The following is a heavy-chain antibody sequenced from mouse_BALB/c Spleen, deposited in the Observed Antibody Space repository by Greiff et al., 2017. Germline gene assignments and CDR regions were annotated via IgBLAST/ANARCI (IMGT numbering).Heavy chain of an antibody. CDR2: IRSKSNNYAT. Sequence: EVQRVESGGGLVQPKGSLKLSCAASGFTFNTYAMNWVRQAPGKGLEWVARIRSKSNNYATYYADSVKDRFTISRDDSQSMLYLQMNNLKTEDTAMYYCVRHAFAYWGQGTLVTVSA. V-gene: IGHV10-1*02. CDR1: GFTFNTYA. CDR3: VRHAFAY. J-gene: IGHJ3*01.